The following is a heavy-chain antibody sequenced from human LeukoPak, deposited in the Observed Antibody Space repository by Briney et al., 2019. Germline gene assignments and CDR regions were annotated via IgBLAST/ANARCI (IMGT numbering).Heavy chain of an antibody. D-gene: IGHD3-3*01. Sequence: ASVKVSCKASGYTFTGYYMHWVRQAPGQGLEWMGWINPNSGGTNYAQKFQGRVTMTRDTSISTAYMELSRLRSDDTAVYYCARVRGLLRFLEWFIGGSDYYMDVWGKGTTVTVSS. CDR3: ARVRGLLRFLEWFIGGSDYYMDV. J-gene: IGHJ6*03. CDR2: INPNSGGT. V-gene: IGHV1-2*02. CDR1: GYTFTGYY.